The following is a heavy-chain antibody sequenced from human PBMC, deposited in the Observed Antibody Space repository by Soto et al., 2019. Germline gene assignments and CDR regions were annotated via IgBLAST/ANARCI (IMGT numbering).Heavy chain of an antibody. CDR3: ARSMFKDYYGMDV. D-gene: IGHD3-10*02. Sequence: SETLSLTCAVYGGSFSCYYWSWIRQPPGKGLEWIGEINHSGSTNYNPSLKSRVTISVDTSKNQFSLKLSSVTAADTAVYYCARSMFKDYYGMDVWGQGTTVTVSS. V-gene: IGHV4-34*01. CDR1: GGSFSCYY. CDR2: INHSGST. J-gene: IGHJ6*02.